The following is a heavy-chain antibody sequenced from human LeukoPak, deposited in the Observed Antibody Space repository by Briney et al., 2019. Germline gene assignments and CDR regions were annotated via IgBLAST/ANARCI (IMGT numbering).Heavy chain of an antibody. CDR1: GLICSSYA. CDR2: FGLYGGTT. V-gene: IGHV3-23*01. J-gene: IGHJ3*01. CDR3: VKDSSTTSWYFAFDV. Sequence: SGGSLRLSCAGSGLICSSYAMTGVRQAPGKGLEGVSSFGLYGGTTHYADSVKGRFTISRDNSKNTLYLQMTSLRADDTAVYYCVKDSSTTSWYFAFDVWGQGTMVAVSS. D-gene: IGHD2-2*01.